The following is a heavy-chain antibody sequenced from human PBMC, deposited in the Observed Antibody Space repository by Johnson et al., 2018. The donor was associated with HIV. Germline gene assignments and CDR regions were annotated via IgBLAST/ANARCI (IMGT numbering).Heavy chain of an antibody. V-gene: IGHV3-30*04. CDR3: ARGGYYYDSYDAFDI. D-gene: IGHD3-22*01. CDR1: GFTFSSYA. Sequence: QVQLVESGGGVVQPGRSLRLSCAASGFTFSSYAMHWVRQAPGKGLEWVAVISYDGSNKYYADSVKGRFTISRDNSKNTLYLQMNSLRAEDTAVYYCARGGYYYDSYDAFDIWGQGTMVIVS. J-gene: IGHJ3*02. CDR2: ISYDGSNK.